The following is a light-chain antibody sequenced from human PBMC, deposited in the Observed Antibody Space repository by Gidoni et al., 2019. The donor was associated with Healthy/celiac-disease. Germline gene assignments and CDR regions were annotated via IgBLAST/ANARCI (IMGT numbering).Light chain of an antibody. V-gene: IGKV1-5*03. Sequence: DIKMTQSPSTLSASGGDRVTITCRASQSISSWLAWYQQKPGKAPKLLIYKASSLESGGPSRFSGSVSGTEFTLTISSLQPDDFATYYCQQYNSYPWTFXXXTKVEIK. CDR2: KAS. CDR1: QSISSW. J-gene: IGKJ1*01. CDR3: QQYNSYPWT.